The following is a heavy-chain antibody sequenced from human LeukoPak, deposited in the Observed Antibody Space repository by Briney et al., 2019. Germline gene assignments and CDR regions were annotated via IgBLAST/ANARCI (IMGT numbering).Heavy chain of an antibody. CDR1: GFTFSSYG. CDR3: AKDKIWGEDYFDY. D-gene: IGHD3-16*01. V-gene: IGHV3-30*18. J-gene: IGHJ4*02. Sequence: PGRSLRLSCAASGFTFSSYGMHWVRQAPGKGLEWVAVISYDGSNKYYADSVKGRFTMSRDNSKNTLYLQMNSLRVEDTAVYYCAKDKIWGEDYFDYWGQGTLVTVSS. CDR2: ISYDGSNK.